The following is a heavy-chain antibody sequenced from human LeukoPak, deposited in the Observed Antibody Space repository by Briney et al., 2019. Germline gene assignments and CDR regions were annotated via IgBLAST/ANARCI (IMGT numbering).Heavy chain of an antibody. Sequence: SGGSLRLSCAASGFTFSSYAMSWVRQAPGKGLEWVSAISGSGGSTYYADSVKGRFTISRDNSKNTLYLQMNSLRAEDTAVYYCAKGAERFLEWLGLYFDYWGQGTLVTVSS. V-gene: IGHV3-23*01. J-gene: IGHJ4*02. CDR1: GFTFSSYA. D-gene: IGHD3-3*01. CDR3: AKGAERFLEWLGLYFDY. CDR2: ISGSGGST.